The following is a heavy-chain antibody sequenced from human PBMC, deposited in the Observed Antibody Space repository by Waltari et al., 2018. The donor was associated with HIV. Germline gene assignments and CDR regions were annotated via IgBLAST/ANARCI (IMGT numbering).Heavy chain of an antibody. Sequence: QLQLQESGPGLVKPSETLSLTCTVSGGSISSSSYYWGWIRQPQRKGLEWIGSIYYSGSTYYNPSLKSRVTISVDTSKNQFSLKLSSVTAADTAVYYCARHVWAGYSSSRPSNWFDPWGQGTLVTVSS. J-gene: IGHJ5*02. V-gene: IGHV4-39*01. CDR3: ARHVWAGYSSSRPSNWFDP. D-gene: IGHD6-13*01. CDR2: IYYSGST. CDR1: GGSISSSSYY.